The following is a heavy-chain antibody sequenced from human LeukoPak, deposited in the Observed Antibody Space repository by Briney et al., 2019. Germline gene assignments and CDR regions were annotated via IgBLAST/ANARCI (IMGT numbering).Heavy chain of an antibody. V-gene: IGHV3-30-3*01. CDR2: SSHDGSDK. D-gene: IGHD3-22*01. CDR1: EVRLSVYA. Sequence: VGCLRLSCVASEVRLSVYALRCGCRAPGKGLGWVAGSSHDGSDKKVADAVKGRFTISRDNSKNMVYLQMSSLTTEDTAMYYCAREGGYDSGYFADYLDPWGQGTLVIVSS. CDR3: AREGGYDSGYFADYLDP. J-gene: IGHJ5*02.